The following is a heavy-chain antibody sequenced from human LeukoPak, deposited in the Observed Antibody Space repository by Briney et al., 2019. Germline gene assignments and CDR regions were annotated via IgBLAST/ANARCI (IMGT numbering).Heavy chain of an antibody. Sequence: GGSLRLSCAASGFTFSNYWMSWVRQAPGKGLEWVANIKQDGSETYYVDSVTGRFTISRDNAKSSLYLQMNSLRAEDTAMYYCATLAENRDSGYYFDSWGQGTLVTVSS. CDR3: ATLAENRDSGYYFDS. V-gene: IGHV3-7*05. CDR1: GFTFSNYW. CDR2: IKQDGSET. D-gene: IGHD3-10*01. J-gene: IGHJ4*02.